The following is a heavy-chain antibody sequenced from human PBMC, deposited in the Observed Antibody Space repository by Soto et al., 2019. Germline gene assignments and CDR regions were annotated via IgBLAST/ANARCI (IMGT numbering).Heavy chain of an antibody. CDR3: ARDFKDLRNHYGMDV. Sequence: SETLSLTCSVSAGSISSPGNYWTWIRQPPGKGLEWIGSVYYGGSPNYTPSLRSRASISVDTSKDRFSLDVTSVTAADTAVYYCARDFKDLRNHYGMDVWGQGTTVTVSS. J-gene: IGHJ6*02. CDR1: AGSISSPGNY. CDR2: VYYGGSP. V-gene: IGHV4-31*03.